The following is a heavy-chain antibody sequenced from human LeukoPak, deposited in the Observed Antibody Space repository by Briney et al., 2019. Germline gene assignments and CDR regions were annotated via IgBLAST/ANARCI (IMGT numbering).Heavy chain of an antibody. D-gene: IGHD2-2*01. V-gene: IGHV1-46*01. CDR2: INPSGGST. CDR3: ARAGRPIPATAAYFDY. CDR1: GYTFTSYY. Sequence: GASVKVSCKASGYTFTSYYMHWVRQAPGQGLEWMGIINPSGGSTSYAQKLQGRVTMTRDTSTSTVYMELSSLRSEDTAVYYCARAGRPIPATAAYFDYWGQGTLVTVSS. J-gene: IGHJ4*02.